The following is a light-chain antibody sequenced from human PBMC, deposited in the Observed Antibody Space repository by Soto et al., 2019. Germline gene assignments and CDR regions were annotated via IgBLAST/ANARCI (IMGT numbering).Light chain of an antibody. Sequence: DIQMTQSPSSLSASVEDRFIITCRASQSISNHLNWYQQKQWKXPKXXIFAASSLQSGVPSRFSGSRSGPDLTITISSLQPEDVETYYCQQSYSSPPTFGQGTKVDIK. J-gene: IGKJ1*01. CDR2: AAS. CDR3: QQSYSSPPT. V-gene: IGKV1-39*01. CDR1: QSISNH.